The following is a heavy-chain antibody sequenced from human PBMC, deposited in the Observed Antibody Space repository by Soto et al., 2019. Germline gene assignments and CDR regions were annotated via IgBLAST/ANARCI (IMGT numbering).Heavy chain of an antibody. Sequence: QLQLQESGPGLVKPSETLSLTCTVSGGSISSSSYYWGWIRQPPGKGLEWIGSIYYSGSTYYNPSLKSRVTISVETSKNQFSLKLSSVTAADTAVYYCARQGDYDILTGYYWFDPWGQGTLVTVSS. CDR1: GGSISSSSYY. J-gene: IGHJ5*02. D-gene: IGHD3-9*01. V-gene: IGHV4-39*01. CDR2: IYYSGST. CDR3: ARQGDYDILTGYYWFDP.